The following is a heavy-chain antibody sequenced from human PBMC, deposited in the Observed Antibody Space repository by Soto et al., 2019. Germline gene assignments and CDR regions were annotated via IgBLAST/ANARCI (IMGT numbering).Heavy chain of an antibody. D-gene: IGHD5-12*01. CDR2: IYWVDDK. CDR1: GFSLNSRGMA. J-gene: IGHJ5*02. V-gene: IGHV2-5*02. Sequence: QITLKESAPTLVKPTQTLTLTCTFSGFSLNSRGMAVSWIRQPPGKALEWLALIYWVDDKRYSPSLKSRITITKDTSTNQVVLTMTNMDFVDTATYFCAHQNIESPTREWFDPWGQGTQVTVSS. CDR3: AHQNIESPTREWFDP.